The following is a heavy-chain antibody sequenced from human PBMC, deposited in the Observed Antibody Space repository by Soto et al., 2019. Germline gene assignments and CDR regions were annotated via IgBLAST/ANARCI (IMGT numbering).Heavy chain of an antibody. CDR2: ITYDGSNQ. V-gene: IGHV3-30-3*01. Sequence: GGSLRLSCAASGFIFSSYTMHWVRQAPGKGLEWVGVITYDGSNQYYADSVKGRFTISRDNSRNMLFLQMNSLRPDDTAVYYCARAPSGSYPEFDYWGQGTLVTVS. CDR1: GFIFSSYT. J-gene: IGHJ4*02. D-gene: IGHD1-26*01. CDR3: ARAPSGSYPEFDY.